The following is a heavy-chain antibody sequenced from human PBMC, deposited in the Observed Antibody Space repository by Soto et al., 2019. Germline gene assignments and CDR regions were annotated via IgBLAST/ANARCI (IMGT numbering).Heavy chain of an antibody. J-gene: IGHJ4*02. CDR2: IIPILGIA. D-gene: IGHD3-10*01. CDR1: GGTFSSYT. V-gene: IGHV1-69*04. CDR3: ARDPVPSSGLDY. Sequence: ASVKVSCKASGGTFSSYTISWVRQAPGQGLEWMGRIIPILGIANYAQKFQGRVTITADKSTSTAYMELSSLRSEDTAVYYCARDPVPSSGLDYWGQGTQVTVSS.